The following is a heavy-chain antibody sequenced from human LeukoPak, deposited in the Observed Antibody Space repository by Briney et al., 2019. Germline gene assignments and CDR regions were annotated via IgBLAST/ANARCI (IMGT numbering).Heavy chain of an antibody. CDR1: GFTVSSNY. J-gene: IGHJ4*02. CDR3: ARDHDCTNAVCVDY. V-gene: IGHV3-66*01. Sequence: GGSLRLSCAASGFTVSSNYMSWVRQAPGKGLEWVSVIYSGGSTYYADSVKAKNTLYLQMNSLRAEDTAVYYCARDHDCTNAVCVDYWGQGTLVTVSS. D-gene: IGHD2-8*01. CDR2: IYSGGST.